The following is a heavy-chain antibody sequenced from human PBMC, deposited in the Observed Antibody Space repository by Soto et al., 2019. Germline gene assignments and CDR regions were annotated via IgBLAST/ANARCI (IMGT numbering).Heavy chain of an antibody. CDR3: ARQSPPRYYGSGSYQDYYYGMDV. J-gene: IGHJ6*02. CDR1: GYSFTSYW. CDR2: IYPGDSDT. Sequence: GESLKISCKGSGYSFTSYWIGWVRQMPGKGLGWMGIIYPGDSDTRYSPSFQGQVTISADKSISTAYLQWSSLKASDTAMYYCARQSPPRYYGSGSYQDYYYGMDVWGQGTTVTVSS. V-gene: IGHV5-51*01. D-gene: IGHD3-10*01.